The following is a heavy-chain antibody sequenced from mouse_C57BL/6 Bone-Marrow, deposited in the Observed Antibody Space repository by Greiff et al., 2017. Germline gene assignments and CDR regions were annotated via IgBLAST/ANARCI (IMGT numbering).Heavy chain of an antibody. V-gene: IGHV2-9-1*01. CDR3: ARNTGGTVVYFDY. D-gene: IGHD1-1*01. CDR1: GFSLTSYA. J-gene: IGHJ2*01. Sequence: QVQLKESGPGLVAPSQCLSITCTVSGFSLTSYAISWVRQPPGKGLEWLGVIWTGGGTNYDSALKSRLSISKDNAKSQVFLKMNGLHTDDTARYYWARNTGGTVVYFDYWGQGTTLTVSS. CDR2: IWTGGGT.